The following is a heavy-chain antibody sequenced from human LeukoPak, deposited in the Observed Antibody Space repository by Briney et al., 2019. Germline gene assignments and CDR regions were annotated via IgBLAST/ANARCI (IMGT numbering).Heavy chain of an antibody. J-gene: IGHJ6*02. V-gene: IGHV3-23*01. Sequence: GGSLRLSCAASGFTFSNYAMSWVRQAPGKGLEWVSSIIGSGGTTYTADSVKGRFIISRDNAKNSLYLQMNSLRAEDTAVYYCVTGAYYDFWSGYSRPYGMDVWGQGTTVTVSS. CDR1: GFTFSNYA. CDR2: IIGSGGTT. CDR3: VTGAYYDFWSGYSRPYGMDV. D-gene: IGHD3-3*01.